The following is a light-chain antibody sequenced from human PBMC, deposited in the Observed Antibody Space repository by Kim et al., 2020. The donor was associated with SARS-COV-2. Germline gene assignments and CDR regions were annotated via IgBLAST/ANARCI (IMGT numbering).Light chain of an antibody. Sequence: DIQMTQSPSTLSASVGDRVTITCRASQSISSWLAWYQQKPGKAPKLLIYKASSLESGVPSRFSGSASGTEFTLTISTLQPDDFATYSCQQYNSYPYTFGQGTKLEI. CDR2: KAS. CDR1: QSISSW. CDR3: QQYNSYPYT. V-gene: IGKV1-5*03. J-gene: IGKJ2*01.